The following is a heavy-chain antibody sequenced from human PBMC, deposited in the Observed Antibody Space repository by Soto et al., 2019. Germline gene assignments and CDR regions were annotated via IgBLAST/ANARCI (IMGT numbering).Heavy chain of an antibody. CDR1: GFTFSTYW. CDR2: IRQDGSEK. V-gene: IGHV3-7*01. D-gene: IGHD2-2*01. CDR3: VRGCGRASCPYFFDY. Sequence: GGSLRLSCAASGFTFSTYWMSWVRQAPGKGLEWVATIRQDGSEKHHVDSVEGRFTISRDNAKNSMYLQTNSLRAEDTAMYYCVRGCGRASCPYFFDYWGQGTLVTVSS. J-gene: IGHJ4*02.